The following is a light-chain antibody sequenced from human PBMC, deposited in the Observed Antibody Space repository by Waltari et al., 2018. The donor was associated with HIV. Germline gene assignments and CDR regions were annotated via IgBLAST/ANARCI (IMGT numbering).Light chain of an antibody. CDR1: NMGSKS. CDR2: DDS. CDR3: QVWDSSSDHRV. Sequence: SYVLTQPPSVSVAPGQTARMTWGGNNMGSKSGHWYQQKPGQAPVLVVYDDSDRPSGIPERFSGSNSGNTATLPISRVEAGDEADYYCQVWDSSSDHRVFGGGTKLTVL. V-gene: IGLV3-21*02. J-gene: IGLJ3*02.